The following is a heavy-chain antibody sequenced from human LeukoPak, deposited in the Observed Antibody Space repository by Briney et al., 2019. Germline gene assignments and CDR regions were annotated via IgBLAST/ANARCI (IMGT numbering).Heavy chain of an antibody. V-gene: IGHV4-39*07. CDR2: IFYSGST. D-gene: IGHD2-21*01. CDR1: SGSISTSNYY. J-gene: IGHJ3*01. Sequence: SETLSLTCTVSSGSISTSNYYWGWARQPPGTALEWIGNIFYSGSTYYRPSLKSRVTISLDTSRNQFSLKLNSVTAADTAVYYCAKSNGCGLIDTWGQGTMVTVSS. CDR3: AKSNGCGLIDT.